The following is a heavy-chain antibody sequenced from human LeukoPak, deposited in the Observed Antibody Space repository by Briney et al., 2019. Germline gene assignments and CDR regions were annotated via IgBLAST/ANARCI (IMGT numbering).Heavy chain of an antibody. CDR3: ARHSTWAPFDY. CDR2: IKQDGSEK. J-gene: IGHJ4*02. D-gene: IGHD1-26*01. Sequence: GRSLRPSCAASGFTFSSYWMSWVRQAPGKGLEWVANIKQDGSEKYYVDSVKGRFTISRDNAKNSLYLQMNSRRAEDTAVYYCARHSTWAPFDYWGQGTLVTVSS. CDR1: GFTFSSYW. V-gene: IGHV3-7*01.